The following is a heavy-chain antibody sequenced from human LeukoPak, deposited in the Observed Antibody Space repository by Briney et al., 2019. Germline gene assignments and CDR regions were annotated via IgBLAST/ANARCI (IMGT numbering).Heavy chain of an antibody. CDR2: ISSSSSYI. J-gene: IGHJ4*02. CDR3: ARVGCGGDCYRLDY. Sequence: GGSLRLSCAASGFTFSTYSMNWVRQAPGKGLEWVSSISSSSSYIYYADSVKGRFTISRDNAKNSLYLQMNSLRAEDTAVYYCARVGCGGDCYRLDYWGQGTLVTVSS. CDR1: GFTFSTYS. D-gene: IGHD2-21*02. V-gene: IGHV3-21*01.